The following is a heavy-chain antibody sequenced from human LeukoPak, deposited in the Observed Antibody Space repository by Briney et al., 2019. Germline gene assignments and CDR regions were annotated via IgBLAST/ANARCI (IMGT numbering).Heavy chain of an antibody. V-gene: IGHV3-23*01. CDR2: ISGSGGTT. J-gene: IGHJ4*02. Sequence: PGGFLRLSCAASGFSFSRYAMSCVRQAPGKGLEWVSAISGSGGTTYYADSVKGRFTISRDNSKNTLYLQMNSLRAEDTAVYYCAKDPLDPLPSQHFDYWGQGTLVTVSS. CDR1: GFSFSRYA. D-gene: IGHD1-1*01. CDR3: AKDPLDPLPSQHFDY.